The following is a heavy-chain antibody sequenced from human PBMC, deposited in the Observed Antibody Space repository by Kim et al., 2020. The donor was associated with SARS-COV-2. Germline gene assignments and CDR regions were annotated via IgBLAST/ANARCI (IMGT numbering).Heavy chain of an antibody. D-gene: IGHD5-18*01. CDR2: FDPEDGET. Sequence: ASVKVSCKVSGYTLTELSMHWVRQAPGKGLEWMGGFDPEDGETIYAQKFQGRVTMTEDTSTDTAYMELSSLRSEDTAVYYCATTPSLYSRVGYYFDYWGQGTLVTVSS. CDR1: GYTLTELS. J-gene: IGHJ4*02. V-gene: IGHV1-24*01. CDR3: ATTPSLYSRVGYYFDY.